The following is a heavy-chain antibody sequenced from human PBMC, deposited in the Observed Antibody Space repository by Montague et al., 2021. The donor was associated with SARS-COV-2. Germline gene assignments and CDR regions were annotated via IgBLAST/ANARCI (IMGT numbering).Heavy chain of an antibody. Sequence: SETLSLTCTVSGGSISSYYWNWIRQSAGNGLEWIGRIYTSGSTNYDPSLKSRVTMSVDTSKNQFSLKLSSVTAADTAVYYCASGELFYDSSGYYSDAFDIWGQGTMVTVSS. CDR1: GGSISSYY. D-gene: IGHD3-22*01. V-gene: IGHV4-4*07. J-gene: IGHJ3*02. CDR2: IYTSGST. CDR3: ASGELFYDSSGYYSDAFDI.